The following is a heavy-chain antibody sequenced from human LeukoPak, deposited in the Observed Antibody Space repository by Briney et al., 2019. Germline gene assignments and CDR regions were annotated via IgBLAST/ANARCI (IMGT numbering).Heavy chain of an antibody. V-gene: IGHV3-23*01. J-gene: IGHJ4*02. CDR3: AKDASSGTYFDD. Sequence: GGSLRLSCAASGFSFSSYDMSWVRQAPGKGLEWVSGISGSGGSTYYADSVKGRFTISRDNSKNTLDLQMNSLRADDTAVYYCAKDASSGTYFDDWGQGTLVTVSS. CDR2: ISGSGGST. CDR1: GFSFSSYD. D-gene: IGHD1-26*01.